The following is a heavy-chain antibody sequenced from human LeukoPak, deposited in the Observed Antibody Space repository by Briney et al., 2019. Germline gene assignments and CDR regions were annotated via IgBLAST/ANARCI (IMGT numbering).Heavy chain of an antibody. CDR3: AREKTYYDFWSGYYNPLDY. CDR2: VYTSGST. CDR1: GGSISSGSYY. J-gene: IGHJ4*02. Sequence: SETLSLTCTVSGGSISSGSYYWSWIRQPAGKGLEWIGRVYTSGSTTYNPSLKSRVTISVDTSKNQFSLKLSSVTAADTAVYYCAREKTYYDFWSGYYNPLDYWGQGTLVTVSS. V-gene: IGHV4-61*02. D-gene: IGHD3-3*01.